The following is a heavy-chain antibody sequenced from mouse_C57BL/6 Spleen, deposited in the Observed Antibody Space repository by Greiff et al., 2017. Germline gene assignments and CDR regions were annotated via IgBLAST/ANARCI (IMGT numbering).Heavy chain of an antibody. CDR2: FYPGSGSI. V-gene: IGHV1-62-2*01. J-gene: IGHJ3*02. CDR3: ARREKDYDGRRGFAG. Sequence: QVHVQQSGAELVKPGASVKLSCKASGYTFTEYTIHWVKQRSGQGLEWIGWFYPGSGSIKYNEKFKDKATLTADKSSSTVYMEHSRLTAEDSAVYYCARREKDYDGRRGFAGWGQGTLVTVSA. CDR1: GYTFTEYT. D-gene: IGHD1-1*01.